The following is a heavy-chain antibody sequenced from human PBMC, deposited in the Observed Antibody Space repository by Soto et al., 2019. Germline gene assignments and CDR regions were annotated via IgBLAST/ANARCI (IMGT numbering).Heavy chain of an antibody. V-gene: IGHV1-69*01. J-gene: IGHJ4*02. CDR2: IIPIFGTA. D-gene: IGHD2-15*01. CDR1: GGTFSSYA. Sequence: QVQLVQSGAEVKKPGSSVKVSCKASGGTFSSYAISWVRQAPGQGLEWMGGIIPIFGTANYAQKFQGRVTITADESTSTAYMELSSLRSEDTAVYHCARDRGYCSGGSCYDLDYWGQGTLVTVSS. CDR3: ARDRGYCSGGSCYDLDY.